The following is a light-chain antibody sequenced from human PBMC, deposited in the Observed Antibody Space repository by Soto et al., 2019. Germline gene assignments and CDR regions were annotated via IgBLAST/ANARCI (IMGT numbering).Light chain of an antibody. CDR1: RDDIGAYDY. Sequence: QSVLTQPASVSGSPGQSITIPCAVTRDDIGAYDYVSWYQQHPGNAPKLLVYEVTNRPSGVSDRFSGSKSGNTASLTISGLQDEDEADYYCNSYTNSSAVVFGGGTKVTVL. J-gene: IGLJ2*01. V-gene: IGLV2-14*01. CDR2: EVT. CDR3: NSYTNSSAVV.